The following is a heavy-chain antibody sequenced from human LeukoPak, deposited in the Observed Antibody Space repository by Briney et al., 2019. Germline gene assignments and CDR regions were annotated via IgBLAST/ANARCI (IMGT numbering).Heavy chain of an antibody. J-gene: IGHJ3*02. D-gene: IGHD6-13*01. V-gene: IGHV4-59*01. CDR3: ARHSAHSSTNDAFDM. Sequence: SETLPLTCTVSDGSINGYYWSWIRQPPGKGLDRIGYMYSGGTTNYSPSLKSRVTILEDTSKNQFSLKLTSVTAADSAVYYCARHSAHSSTNDAFDMWSQGTLVIVSS. CDR1: DGSINGYY. CDR2: MYSGGTT.